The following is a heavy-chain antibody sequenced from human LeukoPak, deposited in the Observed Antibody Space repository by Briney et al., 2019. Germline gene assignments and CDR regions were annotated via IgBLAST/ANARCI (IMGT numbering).Heavy chain of an antibody. D-gene: IGHD5-12*01. J-gene: IGHJ3*02. CDR3: ARAHLGIEWLRPVPDAFDI. V-gene: IGHV3-30*02. Sequence: PGGSLRLSCAASGFTFSSYSMTWVRQAPGKGLEWVAFIRYDGSNKYYADSVKGRFTISRDNSKNTLYLQMNSLRAEDTAVYYCARAHLGIEWLRPVPDAFDIWGQGTMVTVSS. CDR2: IRYDGSNK. CDR1: GFTFSSYS.